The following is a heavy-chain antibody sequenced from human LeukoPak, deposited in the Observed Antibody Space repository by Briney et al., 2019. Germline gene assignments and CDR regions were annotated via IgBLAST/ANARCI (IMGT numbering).Heavy chain of an antibody. CDR3: ARAPESWSQLLHHYYYYYMDV. D-gene: IGHD2-2*01. CDR1: GFTFSDYY. CDR2: ISSSGSTI. Sequence: GGSLRLSCAASGFTFSDYYMSWIRQAPGKGLEWVSYISSSGSTIYYADSVKGRFTISRDNAKNSLYLQMNSLRAEDTAVYYCARAPESWSQLLHHYYYYYMDVWGKGTTVTVSS. V-gene: IGHV3-11*04. J-gene: IGHJ6*03.